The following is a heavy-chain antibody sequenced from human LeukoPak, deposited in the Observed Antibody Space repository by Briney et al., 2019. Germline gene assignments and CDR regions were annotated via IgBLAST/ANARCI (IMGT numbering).Heavy chain of an antibody. CDR2: ISGGGRRT. Sequence: GGSLSFSCAASGLTFSRIAITWFRQAPGKGLKWVSAISGGGRRTYYADSVKGRFTISRDNSKKTLHLQMNSLRAEDTAVYYCARSGSGMDVWGQGTTVTVSS. D-gene: IGHD7-27*01. V-gene: IGHV3-23*01. CDR1: GLTFSRIA. J-gene: IGHJ6*02. CDR3: ARSGSGMDV.